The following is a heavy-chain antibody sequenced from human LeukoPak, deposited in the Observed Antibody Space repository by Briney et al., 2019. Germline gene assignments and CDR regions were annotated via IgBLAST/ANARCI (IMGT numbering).Heavy chain of an antibody. D-gene: IGHD3-3*01. J-gene: IGHJ5*02. CDR1: GGSISSSSYY. CDR2: IYYSGST. Sequence: SETLSLTCTVSGGSISSSSYYWGWIRQPPGKGLERIGSIYYSGSTYYHPSLKSRVTISVDTSKNQFSLKLSSGTAADTAVYYCARHVGPAFWRLNWFDPWGQGTLVTVSS. CDR3: ARHVGPAFWRLNWFDP. V-gene: IGHV4-39*01.